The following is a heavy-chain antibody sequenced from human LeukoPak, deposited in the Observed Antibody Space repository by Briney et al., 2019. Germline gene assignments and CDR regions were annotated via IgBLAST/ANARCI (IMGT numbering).Heavy chain of an antibody. V-gene: IGHV4-34*01. Sequence: PSETLSLTCAVYGGSFSGYYWSWIRQPPGKGLEWIGEINHSGSTNYNPSLKSRVTISVDTSKNQFSLKLSSVTAADTAVYYCARRPPGYCSSTSCYWKIYYYGMDVWAKGPRSPSPQ. D-gene: IGHD2-2*01. CDR2: INHSGST. J-gene: IGHJ6*04. CDR1: GGSFSGYY. CDR3: ARRPPGYCSSTSCYWKIYYYGMDV.